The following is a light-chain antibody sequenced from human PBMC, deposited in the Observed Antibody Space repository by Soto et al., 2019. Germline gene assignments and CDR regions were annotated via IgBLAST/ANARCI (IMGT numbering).Light chain of an antibody. CDR1: QSISSW. CDR2: DAS. CDR3: QKYHSYQWK. J-gene: IGKJ1*01. V-gene: IGKV1-5*01. Sequence: DIQMTPSPSTLSASVVYIVTITCLASQSISSWLAWYQQKPGEAPKLLIYDASALPRGVPSRFSGSGSGTKFTLTIASLQPDDFATYYCQKYHSYQWKCGQGNKVDIK.